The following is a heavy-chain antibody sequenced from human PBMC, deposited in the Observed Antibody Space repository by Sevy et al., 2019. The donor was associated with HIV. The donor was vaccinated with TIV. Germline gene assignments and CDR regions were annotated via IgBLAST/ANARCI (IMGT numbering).Heavy chain of an antibody. Sequence: GGSLRLSCAASGFTFSSYWMSWVRRAPGKGLESVANIKQDGSEKYYVDSVKGRFTISRDNAKNSLYLQMNSLRAEDTAVYYCARDLRSVVVVIVDASDIWGQWTMVTVSS. CDR3: ARDLRSVVVVIVDASDI. V-gene: IGHV3-7*01. CDR1: GFTFSSYW. D-gene: IGHD3-22*01. CDR2: IKQDGSEK. J-gene: IGHJ3*02.